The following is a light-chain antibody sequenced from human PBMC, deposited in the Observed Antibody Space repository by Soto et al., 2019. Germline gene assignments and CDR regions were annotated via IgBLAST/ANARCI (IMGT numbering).Light chain of an antibody. CDR1: QGISNY. CDR3: QQLTSYPRST. J-gene: IGKJ5*01. V-gene: IGKV1-9*01. CDR2: AAS. Sequence: DIQMTQSPSTLSGSVGDRVTINCRASQGISNYLAWYQQRPGKAPKLLIYAASTLQTGVPSRFSGSGSGTEFTLTISSLQPEDFATYHCQQLTSYPRSTFGQGTRLEIK.